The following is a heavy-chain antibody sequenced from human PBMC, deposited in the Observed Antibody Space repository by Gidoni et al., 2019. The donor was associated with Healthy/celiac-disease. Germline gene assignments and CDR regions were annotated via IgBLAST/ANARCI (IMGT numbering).Heavy chain of an antibody. CDR2: IIPILGNG. J-gene: IGHJ3*02. V-gene: IGHV1-69*01. CDR3: SSTPDRWSYSRMAAFDN. CDR1: GGTFSSYA. D-gene: IGHD1-26*01. Sequence: QVQLVQSGAEVKKPGSSVKVSCKASGGTFSSYAISWVRQAPGQGLEWMGGIIPILGNGNHAKKVQGRVTSTADESKSTAYMEPSSLRFEETDVYYWSSTPDRWSYSRMAAFDNWGQGTMVTVSS.